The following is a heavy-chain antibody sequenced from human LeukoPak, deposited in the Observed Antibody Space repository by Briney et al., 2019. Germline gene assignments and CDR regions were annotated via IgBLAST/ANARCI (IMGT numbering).Heavy chain of an antibody. V-gene: IGHV3-33*01. D-gene: IGHD4-17*01. CDR3: ARDPSGDYATPDY. Sequence: GGSLRLSCAASGFTFSSYGMHWVRQAPGKGLEWVAVIWYDGSNKYYADSVKGRFTISRDNSKNTLYLQMNSLRAEDTAVYYCARDPSGDYATPDYWSQGTLVTVSS. CDR1: GFTFSSYG. J-gene: IGHJ4*02. CDR2: IWYDGSNK.